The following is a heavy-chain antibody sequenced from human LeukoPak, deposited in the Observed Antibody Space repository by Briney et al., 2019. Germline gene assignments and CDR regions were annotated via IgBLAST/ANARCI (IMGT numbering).Heavy chain of an antibody. J-gene: IGHJ6*02. V-gene: IGHV3-11*01. CDR2: ISGNGRFI. CDR1: GFTFSDYY. D-gene: IGHD2/OR15-2a*01. CDR3: ARDLNTGMDV. Sequence: PGGSLRLSCAASGFTFSDYYINWIRQAPGKGLEWLSHISGNGRFIEYADSVKGRFTISRDNAQNLLYLQMNSLRAEDTAIYYCARDLNTGMDVWGRGTTVTVSS.